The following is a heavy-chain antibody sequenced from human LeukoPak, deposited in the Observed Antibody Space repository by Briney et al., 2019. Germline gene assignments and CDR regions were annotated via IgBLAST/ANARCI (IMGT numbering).Heavy chain of an antibody. Sequence: PSETLSLTCAVSGYSISSGYYWGWIRQPPGKGLEWIASVYHSGSTYYSPSLRSRVTTSVDTSKNHLALKLSSVSAADTAVYYCARQINGYAFDIWGQGTMLTVSS. CDR1: GYSISSGYY. J-gene: IGHJ3*02. CDR3: ARQINGYAFDI. V-gene: IGHV4-38-2*01. D-gene: IGHD2-8*01. CDR2: VYHSGST.